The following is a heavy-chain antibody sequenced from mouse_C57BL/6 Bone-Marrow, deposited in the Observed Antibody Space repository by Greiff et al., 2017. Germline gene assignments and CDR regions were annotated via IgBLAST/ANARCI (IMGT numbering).Heavy chain of an antibody. CDR3: SSFDGNYFDF. J-gene: IGHJ2*01. D-gene: IGHD2-3*01. CDR2: IDPEIGGT. Sequence: EVQLQQSGAELVRPGASVKLSCTASGFNIKDDYIHWVKQRPEQGLEWIGWIDPEIGGTEYASKFQGKATITSDPSSNTAYLQLSSLTSEDTAVYYCSSFDGNYFDFWGQGTPLTVAS. V-gene: IGHV14-4*01. CDR1: GFNIKDDY.